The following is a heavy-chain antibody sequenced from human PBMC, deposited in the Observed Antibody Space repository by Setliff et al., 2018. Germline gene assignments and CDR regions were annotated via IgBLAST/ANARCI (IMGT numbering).Heavy chain of an antibody. D-gene: IGHD3-3*01. CDR1: GFTFSTYW. CDR2: IKEDGSEK. V-gene: IGHV3-7*03. CDR3: ARDFVMNTADY. Sequence: GESLKISCAASGFTFSTYWMNWVRQAPGKGLEWVANIKEDGSEKYYVDSVKGRFTVSRDNAKNSLYLQMNSLRAEDTAVYYCARDFVMNTADYWGQGTLVTVSS. J-gene: IGHJ4*02.